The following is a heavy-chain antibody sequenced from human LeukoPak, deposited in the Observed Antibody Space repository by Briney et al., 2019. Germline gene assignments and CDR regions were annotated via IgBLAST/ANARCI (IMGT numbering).Heavy chain of an antibody. V-gene: IGHV3-23*01. D-gene: IGHD4-17*01. J-gene: IGHJ6*02. Sequence: PGGSLRLSCAASGFTFSSYAMSWVRQAPGKGLEWVSAISGSGGSTYYADSVKGRFTISRDNSKNTLYLQMNSLRAEDTAVYYCAKNIGGYDYGDYLEGMDVWGQGTTVTVSS. CDR3: AKNIGGYDYGDYLEGMDV. CDR1: GFTFSSYA. CDR2: ISGSGGST.